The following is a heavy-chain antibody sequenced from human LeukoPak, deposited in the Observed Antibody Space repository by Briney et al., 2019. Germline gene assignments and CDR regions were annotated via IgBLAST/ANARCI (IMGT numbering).Heavy chain of an antibody. D-gene: IGHD3-10*01. Sequence: GGSLRLSCAASGFTFSSYAMSWVRQAPGKGLEWVSAISGSGGSTYYADSVKGRFTISRDNSKNTLYLQMNSLRAEDTAVYYCAKDPHNWLRFGDSYMDVWGKGTTVTVSS. J-gene: IGHJ6*03. V-gene: IGHV3-23*01. CDR1: GFTFSSYA. CDR2: ISGSGGST. CDR3: AKDPHNWLRFGDSYMDV.